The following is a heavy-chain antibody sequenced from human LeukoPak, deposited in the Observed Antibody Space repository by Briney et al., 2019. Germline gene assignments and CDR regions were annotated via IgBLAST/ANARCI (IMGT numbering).Heavy chain of an antibody. CDR2: IGTAGDT. J-gene: IGHJ4*02. CDR1: GFAFSSYD. Sequence: GGSLRLSCAASGFAFSSYDMHWVRQATGKGLEWVSAIGTAGDTYYPDPVKGRFTISRDNSKSMVYLQMNSLRAEDTALYYCARSRGGSSSGVGDNFDYWGQGTLVTVSS. V-gene: IGHV3-13*04. CDR3: ARSRGGSSSGVGDNFDY. D-gene: IGHD6-6*01.